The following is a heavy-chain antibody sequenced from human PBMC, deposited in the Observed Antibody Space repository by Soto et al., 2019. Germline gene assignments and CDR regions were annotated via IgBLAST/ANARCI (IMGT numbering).Heavy chain of an antibody. Sequence: SETLSLTCTVSGGSISSGGYYWSWIRQHPGKGLEWIGYIYYSGSTYYNPSLKSRVTISVDTSKNQFSLKLSSVTAADTAVYYCARDLGWNYYDSSGYQYYFDYWGQGTLVTVAS. CDR1: GGSISSGGYY. D-gene: IGHD3-22*01. J-gene: IGHJ4*02. CDR2: IYYSGST. CDR3: ARDLGWNYYDSSGYQYYFDY. V-gene: IGHV4-31*03.